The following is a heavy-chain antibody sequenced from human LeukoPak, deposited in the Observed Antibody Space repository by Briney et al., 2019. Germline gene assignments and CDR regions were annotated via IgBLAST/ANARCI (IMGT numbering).Heavy chain of an antibody. J-gene: IGHJ4*02. CDR1: GGSISSSSYY. Sequence: SETLSLTCTVSGGSISSSSYYWGWIRQPPGKGLEWIGSIYYSGSTYYNPSLKSRVTISVDTSKNQFSLNLSSVTAADTAVYYCARVTVGIRGLHFDNWGQGTLVTVSS. V-gene: IGHV4-39*01. CDR2: IYYSGST. CDR3: ARVTVGIRGLHFDN. D-gene: IGHD3-10*01.